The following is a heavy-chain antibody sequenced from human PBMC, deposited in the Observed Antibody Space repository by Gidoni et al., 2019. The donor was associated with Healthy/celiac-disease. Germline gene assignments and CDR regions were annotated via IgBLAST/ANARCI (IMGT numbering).Heavy chain of an antibody. Sequence: EVQLLESGGGLVQPGGSLRLSCAASGFTFSSYAMSWVRQAPGKGLEWVSAISGSGGSTYYADSVKGRFTISRDNSKNTLCLQMNSLRAEDTAVYYCAKISGYSSGWADYWGQGTLVTVSS. CDR2: ISGSGGST. J-gene: IGHJ4*02. V-gene: IGHV3-23*01. D-gene: IGHD6-19*01. CDR3: AKISGYSSGWADY. CDR1: GFTFSSYA.